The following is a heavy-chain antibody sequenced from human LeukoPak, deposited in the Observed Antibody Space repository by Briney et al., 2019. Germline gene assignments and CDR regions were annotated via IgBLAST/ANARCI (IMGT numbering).Heavy chain of an antibody. CDR1: GFTFSSYA. CDR3: AKRGGYGPFDY. D-gene: IGHD5-12*01. Sequence: GGSLRLSCAASGFTFSSYAMNWVRQAPGKGLEWVSTISGCGGSTYYADSVKGRFTISRDNSKNTLYLQMNGLRAEDTAVYYCAKRGGYGPFDYWGQGTLVTVSS. CDR2: ISGCGGST. V-gene: IGHV3-23*01. J-gene: IGHJ4*02.